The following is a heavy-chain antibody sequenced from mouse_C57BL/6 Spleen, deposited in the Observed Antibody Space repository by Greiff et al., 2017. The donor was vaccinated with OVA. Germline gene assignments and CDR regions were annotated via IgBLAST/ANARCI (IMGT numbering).Heavy chain of an antibody. CDR3: ARWHYGSSYGFAY. D-gene: IGHD1-1*01. Sequence: QVQLKQPGAELVKPGASVKLSCKASGYTFTSYWMHWVKQRPGRGLEWIGRIDPNSGGTKYNEKFKSKATLTVDKPSSTAYMQLSSLTSEDSAVYYCARWHYGSSYGFAYWGQGTLVTVSA. CDR1: GYTFTSYW. V-gene: IGHV1-72*01. CDR2: IDPNSGGT. J-gene: IGHJ3*01.